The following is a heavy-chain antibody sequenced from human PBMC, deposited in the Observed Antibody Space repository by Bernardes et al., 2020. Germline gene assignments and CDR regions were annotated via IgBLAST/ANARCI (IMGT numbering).Heavy chain of an antibody. CDR2: MNPNSGYT. D-gene: IGHD4-4*01. Sequence: ASVKVSCKASGYPFINYAIYWVRQATGQGLEWMGWMNPNSGYTDYAQKFQGRVTMNWDTSIRTAYMELSSLRSEETAVYYCARAPVMQNSRSAWLDPWGQGTRATVSS. V-gene: IGHV1-8*01. J-gene: IGHJ5*02. CDR3: ARAPVMQNSRSAWLDP. CDR1: GYPFINYA.